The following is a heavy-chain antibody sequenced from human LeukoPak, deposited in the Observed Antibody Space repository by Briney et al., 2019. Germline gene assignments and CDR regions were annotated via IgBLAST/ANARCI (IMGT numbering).Heavy chain of an antibody. J-gene: IGHJ3*02. CDR1: RFTFSSYG. CDR3: AKEGDYYGSGSYRDGFDI. CDR2: IQYDGSNE. D-gene: IGHD3-10*01. V-gene: IGHV3-30*02. Sequence: GGSLRLSCAASRFTFSSYGMHWVRQAPGKGLEWVAYIQYDGSNEQYADSVKGRFSISRDSFKNTLYLQMNSLRPEDTAVYYCAKEGDYYGSGSYRDGFDIWGQGTRATVSS.